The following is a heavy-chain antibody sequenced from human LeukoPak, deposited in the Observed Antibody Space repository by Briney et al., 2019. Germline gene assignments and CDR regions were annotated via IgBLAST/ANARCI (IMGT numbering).Heavy chain of an antibody. D-gene: IGHD1-1*01. CDR3: AKGYWNDGGATDY. V-gene: IGHV1-69*05. CDR1: GGTFSSYA. J-gene: IGHJ4*02. Sequence: ASVKVSCKASGGTFSSYAISWVRQAPGQGVEWMGGIIPIFGTANYAQKFQGRVTITTDESASTAYMELSSLRSEDTAVYYCAKGYWNDGGATDYWGQGTLVTVSS. CDR2: IIPIFGTA.